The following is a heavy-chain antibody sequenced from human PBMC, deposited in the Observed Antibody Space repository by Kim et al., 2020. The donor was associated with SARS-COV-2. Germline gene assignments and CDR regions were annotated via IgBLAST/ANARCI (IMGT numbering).Heavy chain of an antibody. CDR3: AKNGPEAITMVE. Sequence: SVKVSCKASGGTFSSYAISWVRQAPGQGLEWMGRIIPILGIANYAQKFQGRVTITADKSTSTAYMELSSLRSEDTAVYYCAKNGPEAITMVEWGQGTLVTVSS. V-gene: IGHV1-69*04. CDR2: IIPILGIA. J-gene: IGHJ4*02. CDR1: GGTFSSYA. D-gene: IGHD3-10*01.